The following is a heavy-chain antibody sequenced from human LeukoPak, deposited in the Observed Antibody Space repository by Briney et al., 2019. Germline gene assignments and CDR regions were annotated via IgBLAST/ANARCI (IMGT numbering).Heavy chain of an antibody. V-gene: IGHV1-8*01. D-gene: IGHD3-3*01. Sequence: VASVKVSCKASGYTFTSYDINWVRQATGQGLKWMGWMNPNSGNTGYAQKFQGRVTMTRNTSISTAYMELSSLRPEDTAVYYCARGGNDFWSGYNWFDPWGQGTLVTASS. CDR2: MNPNSGNT. J-gene: IGHJ5*02. CDR1: GYTFTSYD. CDR3: ARGGNDFWSGYNWFDP.